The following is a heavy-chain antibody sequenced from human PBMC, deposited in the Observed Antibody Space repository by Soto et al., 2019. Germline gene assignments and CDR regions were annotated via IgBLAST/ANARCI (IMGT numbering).Heavy chain of an antibody. V-gene: IGHV1-69*02. CDR3: TIGSWSGEVFDI. D-gene: IGHD2-21*01. Sequence: QVQLVQSGAEVKKPGSAVKVSCKDSGGSFSTYSRFWVRQAPGQGLEWMGRIIPMLGIANYAQKFQGRVTITADESTGTAYMELSSLRSEDTALYYCTIGSWSGEVFDIWGQGTMVIVTS. CDR2: IIPMLGIA. CDR1: GGSFSTYS. J-gene: IGHJ3*02.